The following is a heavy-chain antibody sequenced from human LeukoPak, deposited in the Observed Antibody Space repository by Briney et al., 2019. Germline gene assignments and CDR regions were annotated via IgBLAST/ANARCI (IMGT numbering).Heavy chain of an antibody. J-gene: IGHJ6*02. CDR2: IYYSGST. D-gene: IGHD2-2*01. V-gene: IGHV4-31*03. Sequence: NPSQTLSLTCTVSGGSISSGGYYWSWIRQHPGKGLEWIGYIYYSGSTYYNPSLKSRVTISVDTSKNQFSLKLSSVTAADTAVYYCARDVVVGYCSSTSCPHHYYYGMDVWGQGATVTVYS. CDR1: GGSISSGGYY. CDR3: ARDVVVGYCSSTSCPHHYYYGMDV.